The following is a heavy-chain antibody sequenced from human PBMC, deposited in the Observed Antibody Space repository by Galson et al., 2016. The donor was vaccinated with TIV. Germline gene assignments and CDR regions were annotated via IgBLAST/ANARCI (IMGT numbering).Heavy chain of an antibody. J-gene: IGHJ3*01. D-gene: IGHD3-22*01. V-gene: IGHV3-21*01. CDR1: GFSFSLSS. CDR2: ISSGSSYI. CDR3: ARTYYYDSSAYSFDAFDV. Sequence: PRLSCAASGFSFSLSSMNWVRQAPGRGLEWVSSISSGSSYIYYADSVKGRFTISRDNAKNSLYLQMNSLRAEDTAVYYCARTYYYDSSAYSFDAFDVWGQGTMVTVSS.